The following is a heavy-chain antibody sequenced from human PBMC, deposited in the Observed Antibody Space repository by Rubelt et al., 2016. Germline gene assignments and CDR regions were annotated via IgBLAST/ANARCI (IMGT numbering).Heavy chain of an antibody. V-gene: IGHV4-31*03. CDR3: ARGSLSLPGYFAL. D-gene: IGHD2-21*01. Sequence: QVQLQESGPGLVKPSQTLSLTCTVSRGSIGSGNHHWSWIRQHPGKGLEWIGYISYSGKTYYSPSLKSRIVISVDTSENQFALKVGSVTAAETAVYDCARGSLSLPGYFALWGQGTQVTVSS. CDR2: ISYSGKT. CDR1: RGSIGSGNHH. J-gene: IGHJ4*02.